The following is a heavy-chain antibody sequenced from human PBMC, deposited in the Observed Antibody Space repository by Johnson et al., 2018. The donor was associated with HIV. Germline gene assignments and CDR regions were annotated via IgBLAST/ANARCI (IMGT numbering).Heavy chain of an antibody. D-gene: IGHD3-10*01. CDR1: GFTFSSYG. CDR2: ISYDGSDK. V-gene: IGHV3-30*03. CDR3: ARGVRGVIID. J-gene: IGHJ3*01. Sequence: QLVESGGGVVQPGRSLRLSCAASGFTFSSYGMNWVRQAPGKGLEWVAVISYDGSDKYYADSVKGRFTISRDNSKNTLYLQMNSLRAEDTAVYYCARGVRGVIIDWGQGTMVAVSS.